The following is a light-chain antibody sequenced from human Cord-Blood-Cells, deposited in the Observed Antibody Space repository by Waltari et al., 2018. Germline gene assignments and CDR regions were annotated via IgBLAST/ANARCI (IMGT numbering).Light chain of an antibody. Sequence: QSALTQPPSASGSPGPPATMSCTGTSSDVGGYNYVPWYQQHPGKAPKLMIYEVSKRPSGVPDRFSGSKSGNTASLTVSGLQAEDEADYYCSSYAGSNNFVVFGGGTKLTVL. CDR2: EVS. CDR1: SSDVGGYNY. V-gene: IGLV2-8*01. J-gene: IGLJ2*01. CDR3: SSYAGSNNFVV.